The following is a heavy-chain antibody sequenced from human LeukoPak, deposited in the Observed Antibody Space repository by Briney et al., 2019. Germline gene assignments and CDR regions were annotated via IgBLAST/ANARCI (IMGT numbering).Heavy chain of an antibody. D-gene: IGHD3-10*01. Sequence: RGSLRLSCAASGFTFSTYSMNWVRQAPGKGLEWVSSISSSSNYIYYADSVKGRFTMSRDNAKNSLYLQMNSLRAEDTAVYYCARIISGEYGMDVWGKGTTVTVSS. V-gene: IGHV3-21*01. CDR1: GFTFSTYS. CDR2: ISSSSNYI. CDR3: ARIISGEYGMDV. J-gene: IGHJ6*04.